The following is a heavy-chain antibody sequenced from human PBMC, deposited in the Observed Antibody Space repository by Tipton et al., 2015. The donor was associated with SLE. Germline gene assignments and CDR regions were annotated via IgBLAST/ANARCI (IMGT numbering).Heavy chain of an antibody. Sequence: TLSLTCTVSGGSISSGGYYWSWIRQHPGKGLEWIGSIYHSGSTYYNPSLKSRVTISVDTSKNQFSLKLSSVTAADTAVYYCARDRSGDFDYWGQGTLVTVSS. D-gene: IGHD1-14*01. V-gene: IGHV4-39*07. J-gene: IGHJ4*02. CDR1: GGSISSGGYY. CDR3: ARDRSGDFDY. CDR2: IYHSGST.